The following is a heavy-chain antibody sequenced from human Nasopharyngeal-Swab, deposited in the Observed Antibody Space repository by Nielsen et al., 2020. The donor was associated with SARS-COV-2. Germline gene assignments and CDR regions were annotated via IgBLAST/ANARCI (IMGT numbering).Heavy chain of an antibody. J-gene: IGHJ3*02. Sequence: SVKVSCKASGGTFRTYAISWVRQAPGQGLEWMGGIIPIFGTANYAQKFQGRVTITADSSPSTAYMELSSLRSEDTAVYYCARGVVSGSYGSLTDAFEIWGRGTMVTVSS. CDR3: ARGVVSGSYGSLTDAFEI. V-gene: IGHV1-69*06. CDR1: GGTFRTYA. CDR2: IIPIFGTA. D-gene: IGHD1-26*01.